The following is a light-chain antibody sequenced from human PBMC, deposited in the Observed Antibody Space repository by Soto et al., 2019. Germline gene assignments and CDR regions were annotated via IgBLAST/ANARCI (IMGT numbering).Light chain of an antibody. Sequence: DIQMTQSPSSLSACVGDRVTITCRASQSISGYLNWYQQKPGKAPKVLISGASTLHNGVPSRFSGRGSGTDFTLTISSLQPEDVATYYCQLSLSTLLTFGGGTKVDIK. CDR3: QLSLSTLLT. J-gene: IGKJ4*01. CDR1: QSISGY. V-gene: IGKV1-39*01. CDR2: GAS.